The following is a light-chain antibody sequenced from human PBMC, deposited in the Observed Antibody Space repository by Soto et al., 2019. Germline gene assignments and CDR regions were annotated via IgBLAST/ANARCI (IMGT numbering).Light chain of an antibody. CDR2: TNT. V-gene: IGLV1-44*01. Sequence: QSVLTQPPSASGTPGQRVTISCSGTSSNVGGNPVNWYQHVPTATPKLLIYTNTRRPSGVPHRCSGSKSATSASLAISGLQSEDEADYYCASWDDSLNGPVFGTGTKLTVL. CDR1: SSNVGGNP. J-gene: IGLJ1*01. CDR3: ASWDDSLNGPV.